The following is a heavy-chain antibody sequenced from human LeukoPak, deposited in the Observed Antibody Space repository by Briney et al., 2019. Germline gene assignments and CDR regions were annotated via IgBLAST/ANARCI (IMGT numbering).Heavy chain of an antibody. CDR2: IIPIFGTA. V-gene: IGHV1-69*13. J-gene: IGHJ4*02. CDR3: AREAIAAAGTRALGD. Sequence: SVKVSCKASGGTFSSYAISWVRQAPGQGLEWMGGIIPIFGTANYAQKFQGRVTITADESTSTAYMELSSLRSEDTAVYYCAREAIAAAGTRALGDWGQGTLVTVSS. D-gene: IGHD6-13*01. CDR1: GGTFSSYA.